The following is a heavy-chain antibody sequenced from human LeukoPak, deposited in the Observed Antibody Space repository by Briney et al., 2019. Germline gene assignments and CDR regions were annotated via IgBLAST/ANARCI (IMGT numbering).Heavy chain of an antibody. V-gene: IGHV4-30-4*01. D-gene: IGHD2-2*01. J-gene: IGHJ3*02. CDR3: ARDHVVVVPAAKNDAFDI. Sequence: SQTLSLTCTVSGASIRSGDYYWSWIRQPPGKGLEWIGYIYYSGSTYYNPSLKSRVTISVDTSKNQFSLKLSSVTAADTAVYYCARDHVVVVPAAKNDAFDIWGQGTMVTVSS. CDR2: IYYSGST. CDR1: GASIRSGDYY.